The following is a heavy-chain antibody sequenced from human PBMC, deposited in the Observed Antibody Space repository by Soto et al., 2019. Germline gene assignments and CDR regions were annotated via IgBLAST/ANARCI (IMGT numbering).Heavy chain of an antibody. V-gene: IGHV3-23*01. Sequence: GALRLSCAASGFTFSSYAMSWVRQAPGKGLEWVSAISGSGGSTYYADSVKGRFTISRDNSKNTLYLQMNSLRAEDTAVYYCAKDRVAGDGFWTQVVYWAQGALGTVSA. CDR3: AKDRVAGDGFWTQVVY. J-gene: IGHJ4*01. CDR1: GFTFSSYA. CDR2: ISGSGGST. D-gene: IGHD6-19*01.